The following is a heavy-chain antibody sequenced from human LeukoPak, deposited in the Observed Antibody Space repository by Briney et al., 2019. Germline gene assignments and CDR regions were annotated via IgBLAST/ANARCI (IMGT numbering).Heavy chain of an antibody. CDR2: IQAKAYGGAT. CDR1: GFTFGDYA. D-gene: IGHD2-2*01. Sequence: PGGSLRLSCSTSGFTFGDYAMSWVRQAPGKGLEWVGFIQAKAYGGATKHAASVNGRFSISRDDSQSIANLQMNDLKTEDTAVYYCTRAPHPRCSSSGCYLDYWGQGTLVTVSS. J-gene: IGHJ4*02. CDR3: TRAPHPRCSSSGCYLDY. V-gene: IGHV3-49*04.